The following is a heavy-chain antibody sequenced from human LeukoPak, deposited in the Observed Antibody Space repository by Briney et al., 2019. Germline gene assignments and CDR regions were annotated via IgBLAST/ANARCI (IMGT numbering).Heavy chain of an antibody. Sequence: GGSPRLSCADSGFTSRSYTMSWVRPAPGERLEWVSAISGSGGSTYYADSVKGQFTISRDNSKNTLYLQMNSLRAEDTAVYYCAKDREAFDIWGQGTMVTVSS. CDR1: GFTSRSYT. J-gene: IGHJ3*02. V-gene: IGHV3-23*01. CDR3: AKDREAFDI. CDR2: ISGSGGST. D-gene: IGHD5-24*01.